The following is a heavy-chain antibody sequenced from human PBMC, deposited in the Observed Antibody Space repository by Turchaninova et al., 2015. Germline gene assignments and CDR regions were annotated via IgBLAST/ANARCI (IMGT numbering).Heavy chain of an antibody. V-gene: IGHV1-2*06. CDR3: ARKFCTDGVCSFDY. D-gene: IGHD2-8*01. CDR2: IDTNSGDT. Sequence: QAQPVQSGAEVKQPGAPVRASCQASGYTFIGFYIQGVRQAPGQGLEWMGRIDTNSGDTNYAQKFQGRFTMTRDTSISTAYLELTGLTSDDTAVYYCARKFCTDGVCSFDYWGQGTLVTVSS. CDR1: GYTFIGFY. J-gene: IGHJ4*02.